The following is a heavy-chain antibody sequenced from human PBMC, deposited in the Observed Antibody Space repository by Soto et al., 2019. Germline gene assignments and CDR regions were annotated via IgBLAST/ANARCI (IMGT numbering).Heavy chain of an antibody. J-gene: IGHJ6*02. CDR2: VNHSGRT. CDR3: ERDSQRYPGGDV. D-gene: IGHD3-9*01. V-gene: IGHV4-34*01. Sequence: QVQLQQWGAGLLKPSETLSLTCAVYGGSFSGYYWSWIRQLPGKGLEWIGEVNHSGRTSYNPSLTSRVTSSIDMSKHHFSLNLSSATAAATAVYDCERDSQRYPGGDVWGQGTTVTVSS. CDR1: GGSFSGYY.